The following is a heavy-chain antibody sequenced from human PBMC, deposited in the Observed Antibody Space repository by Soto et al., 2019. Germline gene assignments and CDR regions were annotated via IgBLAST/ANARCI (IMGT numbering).Heavy chain of an antibody. D-gene: IGHD3-22*01. CDR3: ARHLGYDSSGYYRNWFDP. V-gene: IGHV4-59*08. CDR2: IYYSGST. Sequence: QVQLQESGPGLVKPSETLSLSCTVSGGSISSYYWSWIRQPPGKGLEWIGYIYYSGSTNYNTSLKSRVTISVDTSKNQFSLKLSSVTAADTAVYYCARHLGYDSSGYYRNWFDPWGQGTLVTVSS. J-gene: IGHJ5*02. CDR1: GGSISSYY.